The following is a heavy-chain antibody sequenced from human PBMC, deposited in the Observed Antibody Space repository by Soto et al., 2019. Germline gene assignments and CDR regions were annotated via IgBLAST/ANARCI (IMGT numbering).Heavy chain of an antibody. CDR2: IWYEGSNK. Sequence: QVQLVESGGGVVQPGRSLRLSCAASGFTFSSYGTHWVRQAPGKGLQWVAVIWYEGSNKYYADSVKGRFTIARDTSKNTRYLQTNSLRAEDTAVYYGARDQWRRYNYGFDHCVQGTLVTVSS. CDR1: GFTFSSYG. V-gene: IGHV3-33*01. D-gene: IGHD5-18*01. CDR3: ARDQWRRYNYGFDH. J-gene: IGHJ4*02.